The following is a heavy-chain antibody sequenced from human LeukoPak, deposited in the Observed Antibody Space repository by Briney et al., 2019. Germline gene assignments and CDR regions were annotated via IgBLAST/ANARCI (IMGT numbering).Heavy chain of an antibody. CDR1: GFTFSSYS. V-gene: IGHV3-48*04. CDR3: ARAYCSSTSCHADY. Sequence: GGSLRLSCAASGFTFSSYSMNWVRQAPGKGLEWVSYISSSSTIYYADSVKGPFTISRDNAKNSLYLQMNSLRAEDTAVYYCARAYCSSTSCHADYWGQGTLVTVSS. D-gene: IGHD2-2*01. J-gene: IGHJ4*02. CDR2: ISSSSTI.